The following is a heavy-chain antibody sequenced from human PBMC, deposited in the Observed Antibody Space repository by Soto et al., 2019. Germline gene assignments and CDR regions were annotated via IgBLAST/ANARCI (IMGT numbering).Heavy chain of an antibody. Sequence: EVQLFESGGGLVQPGGSLRLSCAASGFTFSSYAMSWVRQAPGKGLAWVSGISVSGGSTYYADSVKGRFTISRDNSKNTLYLQMNSLRAEDTAVYYCASNTRYAPPDYWGQGTLVTVSS. J-gene: IGHJ4*02. D-gene: IGHD2-8*01. CDR3: ASNTRYAPPDY. CDR2: ISVSGGST. CDR1: GFTFSSYA. V-gene: IGHV3-23*01.